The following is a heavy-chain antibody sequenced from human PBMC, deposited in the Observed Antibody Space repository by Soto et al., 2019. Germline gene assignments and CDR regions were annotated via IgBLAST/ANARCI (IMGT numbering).Heavy chain of an antibody. CDR2: TYYRSKWDY. CDR1: GDSVSTNSAT. J-gene: IGHJ5*01. Sequence: QVQLQQSGPGLVKPSQTLSLTCDISGDSVSTNSATWDWIRQSPSRGLEWLGRTYYRSKWDYDYAASVKGRITIHPDTSNNQLSLQLESVTPDDTAVYYCARLIGNSWLDSWGQGTLVTVSS. V-gene: IGHV6-1*01. CDR3: ARLIGNSWLDS. D-gene: IGHD2-8*01.